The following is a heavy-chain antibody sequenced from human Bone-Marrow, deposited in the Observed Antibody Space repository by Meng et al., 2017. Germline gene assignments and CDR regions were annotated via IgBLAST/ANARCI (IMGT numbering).Heavy chain of an antibody. V-gene: IGHV3-33*01. Sequence: GGSLRLSCAASGFTFSSYGMHWVRQAPGKGLEWVAVIWYDGSNKYYADSVKGRFSISRDNAKNPLYRQMNSLGAEDTAVYYCARVNTMIVVAFDYWGQGTLVTVSS. D-gene: IGHD3-22*01. CDR2: IWYDGSNK. CDR3: ARVNTMIVVAFDY. J-gene: IGHJ4*02. CDR1: GFTFSSYG.